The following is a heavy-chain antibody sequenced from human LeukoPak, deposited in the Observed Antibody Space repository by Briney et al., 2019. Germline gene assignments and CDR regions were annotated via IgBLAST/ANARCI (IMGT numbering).Heavy chain of an antibody. D-gene: IGHD3-3*01. J-gene: IGHJ3*02. CDR2: INPNSGGT. V-gene: IGHV1-2*02. CDR3: ARDRRPPITIFGVVNSPPDAFDI. Sequence: ASVKVSCKASGYTFTGYYMHWVRQAPGQGLEWMGWINPNSGGTNYAQKFQGRVTMTRDTSISTAYMELSRLRSDDTAVYYCARDRRPPITIFGVVNSPPDAFDIWGQGTMVTVSS. CDR1: GYTFTGYY.